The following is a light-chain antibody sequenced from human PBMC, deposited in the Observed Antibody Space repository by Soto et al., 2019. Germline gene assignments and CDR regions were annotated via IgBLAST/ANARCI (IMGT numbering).Light chain of an antibody. J-gene: IGKJ2*01. CDR2: WAS. V-gene: IGKV4-1*01. CDR1: QSVLCSSNNKNY. Sequence: DIVMTQSPDSLAVSLGERATINCKSSQSVLCSSNNKNYLAWYQHKPGQPPKLLIYWASTRESGVPDRISGSGSGTVFTLTISSLQAEDVAVYYCQQYYVTPYTFGQGTKLEIK. CDR3: QQYYVTPYT.